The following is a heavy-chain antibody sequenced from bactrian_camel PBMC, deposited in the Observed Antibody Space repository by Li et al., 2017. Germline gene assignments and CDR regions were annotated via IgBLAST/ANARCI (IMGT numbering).Heavy chain of an antibody. CDR3: AADVEITVGTSACGTKNLGQYNY. CDR2: IYSRTFT. V-gene: IGHV3S55*01. D-gene: IGHD1*01. J-gene: IGHJ4*01. CDR1: GITYRWLC. Sequence: HVQLVESGGGSVQGGGSLRLSCETSGITYRWLCMAWFRQVPGTERAGVAVIYSRTFTQYADSVKGRFTISQDNAKRTLYLQMNSLKPEDTAMYYCAADVEITVGTSACGTKNLGQYNYWGQGTQVTVS.